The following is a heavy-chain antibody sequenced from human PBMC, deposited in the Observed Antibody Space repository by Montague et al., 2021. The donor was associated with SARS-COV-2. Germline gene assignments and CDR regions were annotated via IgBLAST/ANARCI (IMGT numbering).Heavy chain of an antibody. J-gene: IGHJ6*02. D-gene: IGHD1-26*01. V-gene: IGHV4-39*01. Sequence: SETLSLTCAVSGGSISSSSYYWGWHRQPPGKGLEWIGSIHYSGSTYYNPSLQSRVSISVDTSKNQFSLKLSSVTAADTAVYYCARLWDTVYYYYGMDVWGQGTTVTVSS. CDR1: GGSISSSSYY. CDR3: ARLWDTVYYYYGMDV. CDR2: IHYSGST.